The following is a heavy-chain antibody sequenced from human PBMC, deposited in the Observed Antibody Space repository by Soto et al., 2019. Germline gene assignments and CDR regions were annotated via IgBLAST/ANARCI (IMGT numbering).Heavy chain of an antibody. J-gene: IGHJ6*02. V-gene: IGHV1-18*01. CDR1: GYTFTSYG. Sequence: QVQLVQSGAEVKKPGASVKVSCKASGYTFTSYGISWVRQAPGQGLEWMGWISAYNGNTNYAQKLQGRVTMTTDTATSTAYMEMRSLRSDDTAVYYCARVSDSSSWYDGWRDYYYGMDVWGQGTTVTVSS. CDR2: ISAYNGNT. D-gene: IGHD6-13*01. CDR3: ARVSDSSSWYDGWRDYYYGMDV.